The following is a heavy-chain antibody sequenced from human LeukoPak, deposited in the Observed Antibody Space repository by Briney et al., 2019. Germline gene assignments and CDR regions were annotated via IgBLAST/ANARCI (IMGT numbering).Heavy chain of an antibody. CDR1: GGSISSYY. Sequence: PETLSLTCTVSGGSISSYYWSWIRQPPGKGLEWIGYIYYSGSTNYNPSLKSRVTISVDTSKNQFSLKLSSVTAADTAVYYCARGDTVTAIRYWGQGTLVTVSS. D-gene: IGHD2-21*02. V-gene: IGHV4-59*01. CDR2: IYYSGST. J-gene: IGHJ4*02. CDR3: ARGDTVTAIRY.